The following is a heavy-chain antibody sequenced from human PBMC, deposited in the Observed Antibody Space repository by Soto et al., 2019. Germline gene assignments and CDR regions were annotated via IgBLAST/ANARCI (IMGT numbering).Heavy chain of an antibody. V-gene: IGHV3-23*01. CDR3: AKDFQCGGDCYLPGY. D-gene: IGHD2-21*01. CDR1: GFTLSSYA. CDR2: ISGSGGST. Sequence: GGSLRLSCAASGFTLSSYAMTWVRQAPGKGLEWVSAISGSGGSTYYADSVKGRFTISRDNSKNTLYLQMNSLRAEDTAVYYCAKDFQCGGDCYLPGYWGQGTLVTVSS. J-gene: IGHJ4*02.